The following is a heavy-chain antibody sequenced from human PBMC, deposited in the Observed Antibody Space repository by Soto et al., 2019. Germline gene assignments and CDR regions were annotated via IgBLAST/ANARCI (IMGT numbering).Heavy chain of an antibody. D-gene: IGHD6-19*01. V-gene: IGHV6-1*01. Sequence: PSQTLSLTCAISGDSVSSNSAAWHWIRQSPSRGLEWLGRTYYRSKWYNDYAVSVKSRITINPDTSKNQNSLQLNSVTPEYTAVYYCGEAVAGTNYYGMDVWGQGTTVTVSS. CDR2: TYYRSKWYN. J-gene: IGHJ6*02. CDR3: GEAVAGTNYYGMDV. CDR1: GDSVSSNSAA.